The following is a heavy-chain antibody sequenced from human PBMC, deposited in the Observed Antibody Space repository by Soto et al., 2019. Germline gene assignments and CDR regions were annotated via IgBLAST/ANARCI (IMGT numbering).Heavy chain of an antibody. CDR3: AKGDSSRPSDFDY. Sequence: EVQLLESGGGLVQPGGSLRLPCAASGFTFSSYAMSWVRQAPGKGLGWVSAISGSGGSTYYADSVKGRFTISRDNSKNPLHLQMNSLRAEDTAVYYCAKGDSSRPSDFDYWGQGTLVTVSS. V-gene: IGHV3-23*01. CDR1: GFTFSSYA. CDR2: ISGSGGST. D-gene: IGHD6-13*01. J-gene: IGHJ4*02.